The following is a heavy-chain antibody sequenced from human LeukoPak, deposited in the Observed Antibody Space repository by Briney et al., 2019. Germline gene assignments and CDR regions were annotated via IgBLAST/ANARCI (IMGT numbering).Heavy chain of an antibody. CDR3: SGMIRGADYYFYGMDV. J-gene: IGHJ6*02. V-gene: IGHV3-49*04. Sequence: GGSLRLSCTTSGSTFGDYAMNWVRQAPGKGLEWVGLIRSKAYGETTDYAASVKGRFTASRDDSKSVAYLQMNSLKTEDTAVYYCSGMIRGADYYFYGMDVWGQGTAVTVSS. D-gene: IGHD3-10*01. CDR1: GSTFGDYA. CDR2: IRSKAYGETT.